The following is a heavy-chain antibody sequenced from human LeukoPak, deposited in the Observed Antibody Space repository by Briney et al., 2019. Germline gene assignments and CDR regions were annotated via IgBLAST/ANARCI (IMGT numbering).Heavy chain of an antibody. CDR2: IHHSGRT. V-gene: IGHV4-38-2*02. Sequence: SETLSLTCTVSGYSISSDYYWGWIRQPPGKGLEWIGSIHHSGRTYYNPSPKSRVTISVDTSKNQFSLKLSSVTAADTAVYYCARLYYYDSSAIWDLWGQGTMVTVSS. D-gene: IGHD3-22*01. J-gene: IGHJ3*01. CDR1: GYSISSDYY. CDR3: ARLYYYDSSAIWDL.